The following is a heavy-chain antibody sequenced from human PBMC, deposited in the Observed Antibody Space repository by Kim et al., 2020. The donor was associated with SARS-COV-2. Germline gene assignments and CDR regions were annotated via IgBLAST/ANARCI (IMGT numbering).Heavy chain of an antibody. D-gene: IGHD2-15*01. CDR2: INAGSGHS. CDR3: ARSSRDISVVVPVGETLDS. J-gene: IGHJ4*02. Sequence: ASVKVSCMASGYTFTNHAIHWVRQAPGQWLEWIGWINAGSGHSTYSQKFQVRVTFSTDTSASTVYMELGSLTSEDTAIYYCARSSRDISVVVPVGETLDSWGQGTLVTVSS. V-gene: IGHV1-3*01. CDR1: GYTFTNHA.